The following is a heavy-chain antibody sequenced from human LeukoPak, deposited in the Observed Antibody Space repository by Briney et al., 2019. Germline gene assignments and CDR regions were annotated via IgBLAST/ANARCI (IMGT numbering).Heavy chain of an antibody. CDR3: AKDPNGDYVGAFDS. J-gene: IGHJ3*01. CDR1: GLTFSNYA. Sequence: PGGSLRLSCAASGLTFSNYAMTWVRQAPGKGLEWISSITGRGGTSYTDSVKGRFTVYRDNSKNTLYQQMNSLRVGDTALYYCAKDPNGDYVGAFDSWGQGTMVTVSS. V-gene: IGHV3-23*01. D-gene: IGHD4-17*01. CDR2: ITGRGGT.